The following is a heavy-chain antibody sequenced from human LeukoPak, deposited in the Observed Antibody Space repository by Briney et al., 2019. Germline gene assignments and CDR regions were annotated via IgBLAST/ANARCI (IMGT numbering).Heavy chain of an antibody. CDR3: AREHCSGGSCYSIYYYYYMDV. D-gene: IGHD2-15*01. V-gene: IGHV4-59*12. Sequence: SETLSLTCSVSGDSIGIYYWSWIRQPPGKGLEWIGSIYYSGSTYYNPSLKSRVTISVDTSKNQFSLKLSSVTAADTAVYYCAREHCSGGSCYSIYYYYYMDVWGKGTTVTVSS. CDR2: IYYSGST. J-gene: IGHJ6*03. CDR1: GDSIGIYY.